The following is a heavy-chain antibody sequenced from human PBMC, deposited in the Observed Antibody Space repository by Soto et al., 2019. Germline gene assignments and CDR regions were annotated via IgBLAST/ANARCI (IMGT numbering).Heavy chain of an antibody. J-gene: IGHJ4*02. D-gene: IGHD3-10*01. Sequence: SVKVSCKASGFTFTSSAVQWVRQARGQRLEWIGWIVVGSGNTNYAQKFQERVTITRDMSTSTAYMELSSLGSEDTAVYYCAALMVRGVITDYWGQGTLVTVPS. CDR1: GFTFTSSA. V-gene: IGHV1-58*01. CDR3: AALMVRGVITDY. CDR2: IVVGSGNT.